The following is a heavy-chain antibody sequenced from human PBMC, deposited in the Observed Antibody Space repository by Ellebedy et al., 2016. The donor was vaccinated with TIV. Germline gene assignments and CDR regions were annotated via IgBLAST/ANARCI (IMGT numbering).Heavy chain of an antibody. CDR2: ISSSSSYI. Sequence: PGGSLRLSCAASGFTFSSYNMNWVRQAPGKGLEWVSSISSSSSYIYYADSVKGRFTISRDNAKNSLYLQMNSLRAEDTAVYYCARELQLNYYYGMGVWGQGTTVTVSS. J-gene: IGHJ6*02. CDR1: GFTFSSYN. V-gene: IGHV3-21*01. D-gene: IGHD5-24*01. CDR3: ARELQLNYYYGMGV.